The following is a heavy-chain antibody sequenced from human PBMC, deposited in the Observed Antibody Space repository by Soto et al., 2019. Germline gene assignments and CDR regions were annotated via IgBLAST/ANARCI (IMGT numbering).Heavy chain of an antibody. CDR3: AREREAGYKLYYGMEV. CDR2: IYTSASI. V-gene: IGHV4-4*07. CDR1: GADINTYS. J-gene: IGHJ6*04. D-gene: IGHD5-12*01. Sequence: SETLSLTCSVSGADINTYSWTWIRQPAGKGLEWIGRIYTSASINYNPSLKGRVTLSVDKSTNQVSLSLASVTAADTAIYYCAREREAGYKLYYGMEVWGKGTKVNVSS.